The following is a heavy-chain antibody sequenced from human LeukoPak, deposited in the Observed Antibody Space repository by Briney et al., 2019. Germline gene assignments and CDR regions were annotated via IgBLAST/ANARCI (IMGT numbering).Heavy chain of an antibody. Sequence: GGSLRLSCAASEFTFSSYAMNWVRQAPGKGLEWVSIISSSGGSTYYADSVKGRFTISRDNSKNMLYLQMNSLRAEDTAVYYCAKDEAYDSSGYSGDFWGQGTLVTVSS. D-gene: IGHD3-22*01. V-gene: IGHV3-23*01. CDR3: AKDEAYDSSGYSGDF. CDR1: EFTFSSYA. J-gene: IGHJ4*02. CDR2: ISSSGGST.